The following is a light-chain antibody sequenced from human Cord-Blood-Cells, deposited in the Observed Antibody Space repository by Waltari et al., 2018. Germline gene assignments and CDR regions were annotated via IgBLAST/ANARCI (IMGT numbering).Light chain of an antibody. J-gene: IGKJ1*01. V-gene: IGKV3-15*01. CDR1: QSVSSN. CDR2: GAS. Sequence: EIVMTQSPATLSVSPGERATLPCRASQSVSSNLAWYQQKPGQAPRLLIDGASTRATGIPARCSGSGSGTEFTLTISSLQSEDFAVYYCQQYNNWWTFGQGTKVEIK. CDR3: QQYNNWWT.